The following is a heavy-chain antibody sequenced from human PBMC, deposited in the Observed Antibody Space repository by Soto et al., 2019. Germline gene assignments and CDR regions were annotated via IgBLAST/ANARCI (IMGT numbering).Heavy chain of an antibody. V-gene: IGHV3-21*01. D-gene: IGHD4-17*01. CDR1: GFTFSSYS. Sequence: LRLSCAASGFTFSSYSMNWVRQAPGKGLEWVSTISSSSSYIYYADSVKGRFTISRDNAKNSLYLQMNSLRAEDTAVYYCARDSTTVVTPAYFDYWGQGTLVTVSS. J-gene: IGHJ4*02. CDR2: ISSSSSYI. CDR3: ARDSTTVVTPAYFDY.